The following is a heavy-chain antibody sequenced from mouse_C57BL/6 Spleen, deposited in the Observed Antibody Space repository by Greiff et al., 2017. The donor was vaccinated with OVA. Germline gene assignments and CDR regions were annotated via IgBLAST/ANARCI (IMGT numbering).Heavy chain of an antibody. Sequence: VQLQQSGAELVKPGASVKMSCKASGYTFTTYPIEWMKQNHGKSLEWIGNFHPYNDDTKYNEKFKGKATLTVEKSSSTVYLELSRLTSDDSAVYCCARVGYYGSSYGYFDVWGTGTTVTVSS. CDR1: GYTFTTYP. CDR3: ARVGYYGSSYGYFDV. V-gene: IGHV1-47*01. CDR2: FHPYNDDT. J-gene: IGHJ1*03. D-gene: IGHD1-1*01.